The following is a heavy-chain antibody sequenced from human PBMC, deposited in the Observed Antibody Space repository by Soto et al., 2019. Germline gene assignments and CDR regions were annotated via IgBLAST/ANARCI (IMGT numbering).Heavy chain of an antibody. CDR1: GFTFSSYA. CDR3: ARDDKYSSYGYYFDY. CDR2: ISYDGSNK. V-gene: IGHV3-30-3*01. D-gene: IGHD6-6*01. J-gene: IGHJ4*02. Sequence: QVQLVESGGGVVQPGRSLRLSCAASGFTFSSYAMHWVRQAPGKGLEWVAVISYDGSNKYYADSVKGRFTISRDNSKNTLYLQMNSLRAEDTAVYYCARDDKYSSYGYYFDYWGQGTLVIVSS.